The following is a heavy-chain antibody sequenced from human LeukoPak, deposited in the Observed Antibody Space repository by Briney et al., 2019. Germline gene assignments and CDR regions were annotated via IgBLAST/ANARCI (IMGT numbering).Heavy chain of an antibody. CDR2: IYYSGST. Sequence: SETLSLTCTVSGGSMSPYHWGRIRQPPGKELEWTGYIYYSGSTNYNPSLNSRVTISVDTSKNQFSLRLSSVTAADTAIYYCARAVSGRFDYWGQGTLVTVSS. CDR1: GGSMSPYH. CDR3: ARAVSGRFDY. J-gene: IGHJ4*02. D-gene: IGHD6-19*01. V-gene: IGHV4-59*08.